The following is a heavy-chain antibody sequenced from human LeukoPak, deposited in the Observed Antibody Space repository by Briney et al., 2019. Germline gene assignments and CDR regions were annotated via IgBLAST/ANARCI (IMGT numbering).Heavy chain of an antibody. J-gene: IGHJ4*02. V-gene: IGHV3-11*05. CDR1: GFTFSDYY. D-gene: IGHD6-19*01. Sequence: GGSLRLSCAASGFTFSDYYMSWIRQAPGKGLEWVSYISSSSSYTNYADSVKGRFTISRDNAKNSLYLQMNSLRAEDTAVYYCARGSFHGIAVAGTGVDYWGQGTLVTVSS. CDR3: ARGSFHGIAVAGTGVDY. CDR2: ISSSSSYT.